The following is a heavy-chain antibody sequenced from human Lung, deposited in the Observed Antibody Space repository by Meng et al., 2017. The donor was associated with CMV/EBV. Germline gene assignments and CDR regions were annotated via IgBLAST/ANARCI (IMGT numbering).Heavy chain of an antibody. CDR3: ARADKVRFDY. J-gene: IGHJ4*02. CDR1: VGSTCSANW. CDR2: IYHSGST. V-gene: IGHV4-4*02. Sequence: KTSWTLSLTGSCSVGSTCSANWLSWVPQPPGRGLECIGEIYHSGSTNYNPSLKSRVSISVDKSKTQFSLKLSSVTAADTAVYYCARADKVRFDYWGQGTLVTVSS.